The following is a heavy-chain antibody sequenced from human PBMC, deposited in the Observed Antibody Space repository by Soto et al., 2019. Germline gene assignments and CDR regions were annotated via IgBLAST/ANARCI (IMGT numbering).Heavy chain of an antibody. Sequence: EVQLLESGGGLVQPGGSLRLSCAASGFTFSTYSMCWVRQAPGKGLEWVSSISDRGNTYYADSLKGRFTIFRDNSKNTLYLQINSLRAGDTVVYFCAKEALATSTYYYYYGLDVWGQGTTVTVSS. CDR1: GFTFSTYS. V-gene: IGHV3-23*01. D-gene: IGHD5-12*01. J-gene: IGHJ6*02. CDR3: AKEALATSTYYYYYGLDV. CDR2: ISDRGNT.